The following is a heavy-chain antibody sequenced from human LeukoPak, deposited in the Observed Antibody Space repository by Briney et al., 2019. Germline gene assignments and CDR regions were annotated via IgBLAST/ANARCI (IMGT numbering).Heavy chain of an antibody. J-gene: IGHJ5*02. Sequence: SETLSLPCAVYGGSFSGYYWRWIRQPPGKGLEWIGEINHSGSTNYNPSLKSRVTISVDTSKNQSSLKLSSVTAADTAVYYCARGVAVAGRVLWFDPWGQGTLVTVSS. CDR1: GGSFSGYY. D-gene: IGHD6-19*01. V-gene: IGHV4-34*01. CDR3: ARGVAVAGRVLWFDP. CDR2: INHSGST.